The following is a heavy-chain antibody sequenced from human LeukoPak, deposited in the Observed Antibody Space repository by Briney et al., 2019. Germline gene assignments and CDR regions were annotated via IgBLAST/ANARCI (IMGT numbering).Heavy chain of an antibody. CDR3: ARHLRAVGATFGVNWFDP. CDR2: INHSGST. D-gene: IGHD1-26*01. Sequence: SSETLSLTCAVYGGSFSGYYWSWIRQPPGKGLEWIGEINHSGSTNYNPSLKSRVTISVDTSKNQFSLKLSSVTAADTAVYYCARHLRAVGATFGVNWFDPWGQGTLVTVSS. CDR1: GGSFSGYY. J-gene: IGHJ5*02. V-gene: IGHV4-34*01.